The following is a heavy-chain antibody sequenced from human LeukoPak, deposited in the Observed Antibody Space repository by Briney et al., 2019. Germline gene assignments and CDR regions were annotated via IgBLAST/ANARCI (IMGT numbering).Heavy chain of an antibody. CDR3: ARGRGGYSYGSGYYFDY. J-gene: IGHJ4*02. CDR1: GGSFSGYY. CDR2: INHSGST. V-gene: IGHV4-34*01. Sequence: SETLSLTCAVYGGSFSGYYWSWIRQPPGKGLEWIGEINHSGSTNYNPSLKSRVTISVDTSKNQFSLKLSSVTAADTAVYYCARGRGGYSYGSGYYFDYWGQGTLVTVSS. D-gene: IGHD5-18*01.